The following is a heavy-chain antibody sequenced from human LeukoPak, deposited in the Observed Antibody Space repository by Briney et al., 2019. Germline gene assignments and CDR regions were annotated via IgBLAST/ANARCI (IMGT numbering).Heavy chain of an antibody. CDR2: INSDGSYT. J-gene: IGHJ4*02. CDR3: ARDYYDSSGYHYFDY. CDR1: GFTLSSYW. V-gene: IGHV3-74*01. D-gene: IGHD3-22*01. Sequence: GGSLRLSCAASGFTLSSYWMHWVRQAPRKGLVWVSHINSDGSYTSYADSVKGRFTISRDNARNTLFLQMNSLRAEDTAVYYCARDYYDSSGYHYFDYWGQGTLVAVSS.